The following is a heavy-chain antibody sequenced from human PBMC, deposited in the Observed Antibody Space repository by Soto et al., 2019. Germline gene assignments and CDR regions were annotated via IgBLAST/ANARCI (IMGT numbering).Heavy chain of an antibody. V-gene: IGHV1-18*01. Sequence: GASVKVSCKTSGYSFTTYGISWVRQAPGQGLERMGWTSSNNGKTKYAQKFQGRVTMTTDKSTNTVHMELRSLRSGDTAVYYCARTSVAQSEDYFDYWGQGTLVTVSS. J-gene: IGHJ4*02. CDR2: TSSNNGKT. CDR3: ARTSVAQSEDYFDY. D-gene: IGHD5-12*01. CDR1: GYSFTTYG.